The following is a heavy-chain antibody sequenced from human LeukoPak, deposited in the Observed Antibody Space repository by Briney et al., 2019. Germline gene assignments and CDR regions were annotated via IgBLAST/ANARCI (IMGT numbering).Heavy chain of an antibody. V-gene: IGHV3-48*04. CDR3: ARDRDWSFDY. CDR2: IRGSSSAM. Sequence: GGSLRLSCAASGFSFSEYSMNWVRQAPGKGVEWVSNIRGSSSAMNYADSVKGRFTISRDNAKNSLYLEMSSLRAEDTAVYYCARDRDWSFDYWGQGTLVTVSS. D-gene: IGHD3-9*01. CDR1: GFSFSEYS. J-gene: IGHJ4*02.